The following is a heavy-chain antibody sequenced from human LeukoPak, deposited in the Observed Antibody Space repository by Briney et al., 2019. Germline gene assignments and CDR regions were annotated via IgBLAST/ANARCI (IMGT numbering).Heavy chain of an antibody. J-gene: IGHJ6*02. Sequence: GGSLRLSCATSGFSFSNAWMNWVRQAPGKGLEWVASINHNGNVNYYVDSVKGRFTISRDNAKNSLYLQMSNLRAEDTAVYFCARGGGLDVWGQGATVTVSS. D-gene: IGHD3-16*01. V-gene: IGHV3-7*03. CDR2: INHNGNVN. CDR3: ARGGGLDV. CDR1: GFSFSNAW.